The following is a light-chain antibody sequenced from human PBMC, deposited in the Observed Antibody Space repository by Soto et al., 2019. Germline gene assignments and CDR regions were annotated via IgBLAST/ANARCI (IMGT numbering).Light chain of an antibody. J-gene: IGKJ4*01. CDR2: DAS. CDR1: QSVSSY. Sequence: EIVLTQSPGTLSLSPGERATLSCRASQSVSSYLAWYQQKPGQPPRLLIYDASNRATGVPARFSGSGSGTDFTLTISSLEPEDFAVYYCQQRSKWPPLTFGGGTKVDIK. CDR3: QQRSKWPPLT. V-gene: IGKV3-11*01.